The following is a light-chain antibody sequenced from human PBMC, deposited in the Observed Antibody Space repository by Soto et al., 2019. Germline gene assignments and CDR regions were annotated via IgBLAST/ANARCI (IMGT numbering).Light chain of an antibody. CDR3: QQLNSYPGSFT. CDR2: AAS. CDR1: QGISSY. V-gene: IGKV1-9*01. Sequence: DIPLTQSPSFLSASVGDRVTITCRASQGISSYLAWYQQKPGKAPKLLIYAASTLQSGVPSRFSGSGSGTEFTLTISSLQPEDFATYYCQQLNSYPGSFTFGQGTRLEIK. J-gene: IGKJ5*01.